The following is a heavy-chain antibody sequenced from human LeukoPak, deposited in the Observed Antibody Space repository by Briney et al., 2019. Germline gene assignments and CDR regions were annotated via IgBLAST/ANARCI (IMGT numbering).Heavy chain of an antibody. CDR2: INHSGST. J-gene: IGHJ4*02. CDR1: GGSFSGYY. CDR3: AAGTKE. V-gene: IGHV4-34*01. D-gene: IGHD2-2*01. Sequence: SETLSLTCAVYGGSFSGYYWSWIRQPPGKGLEWIGEINHSGSTNYNPSLKSRVTISVDTSKNQFSLKLSSVTAADTAVYYCAAGTKEWGQGTLVTVPS.